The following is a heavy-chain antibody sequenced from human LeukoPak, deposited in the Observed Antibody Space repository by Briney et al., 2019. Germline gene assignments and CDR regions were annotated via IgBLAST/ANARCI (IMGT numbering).Heavy chain of an antibody. CDR2: ISGSGGST. J-gene: IGHJ4*02. CDR1: GFTFSSYG. V-gene: IGHV3-23*01. D-gene: IGHD3-16*01. CDR3: AKDGVMGDLPYYFDY. Sequence: GGSLRLSCEASGFTFSSYGMSWVRQAPGKGLEWVSGISGSGGSTNYADSVKGRFTISRDNSKNTLYLQMNSLRAEDTAVYYCAKDGVMGDLPYYFDYWGQGTLVTVSS.